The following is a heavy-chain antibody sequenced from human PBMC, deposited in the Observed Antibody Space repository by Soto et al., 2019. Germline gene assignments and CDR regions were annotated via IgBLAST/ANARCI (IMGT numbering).Heavy chain of an antibody. CDR3: ARENWERINDFWSGYNVY. D-gene: IGHD3-3*01. V-gene: IGHV3-7*01. J-gene: IGHJ4*02. Sequence: PGGSLRLSCAASGFIFSNYWMSWVRQAPGKGLELVANIKEDGRNKYSVASVKGRFTISRDNAKNSLYLQMDSLRAEDTAVYYFARENWERINDFWSGYNVYWGQGILVTVSS. CDR2: IKEDGRNK. CDR1: GFIFSNYW.